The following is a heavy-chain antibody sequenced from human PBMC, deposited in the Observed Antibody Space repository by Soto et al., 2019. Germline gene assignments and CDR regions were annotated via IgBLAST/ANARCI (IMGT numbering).Heavy chain of an antibody. V-gene: IGHV1-18*01. D-gene: IGHD4-17*01. CDR1: GYTFPSST. CDR2: SNAYSGDR. CDR3: ASANYGDSDY. J-gene: IGHJ4*02. Sequence: QGELVQSGAEVKKPGASVKVSCKASGYTFPSSTISWLRQAPGQGLEWLGWSNAYSGDRKFAQRFQGRVTMTTDTSTSTAYLELTSLTSDDTAIYYWASANYGDSDYWGQGTLLTVSS.